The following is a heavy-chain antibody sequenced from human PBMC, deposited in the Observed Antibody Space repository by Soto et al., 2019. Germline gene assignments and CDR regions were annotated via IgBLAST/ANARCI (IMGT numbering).Heavy chain of an antibody. CDR1: GGSISRHY. CDR2: IYFSGST. CDR3: ARFVDYGGNSGEI. D-gene: IGHD4-17*01. V-gene: IGHV4-59*11. J-gene: IGHJ4*02. Sequence: SETLSLTCTVSGGSISRHYWSWIRQPPGKGLEWIGYIYFSGSTNYNPSLKSRVTMSIDTSKNQFSLKLTSVTAADTAVYYCARFVDYGGNSGEIWGQGTLVTVSS.